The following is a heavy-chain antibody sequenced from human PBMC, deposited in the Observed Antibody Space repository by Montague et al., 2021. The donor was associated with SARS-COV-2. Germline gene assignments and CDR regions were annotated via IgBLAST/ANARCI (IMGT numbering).Heavy chain of an antibody. V-gene: IGHV6-1*01. CDR1: GDSVSSNSAA. Sequence: CPISGDSVSSNSAAWNWIRQSPSRGLEWLGRTYYRSKWYNDYAVSVKSRITINPDTSKNQFSLQLNSVTPEDTAVYYCARGGRGAPGTGRLFDYWGQGTLVTVSS. D-gene: IGHD3-10*01. CDR2: TYYRSKWYN. J-gene: IGHJ4*02. CDR3: ARGGRGAPGTGRLFDY.